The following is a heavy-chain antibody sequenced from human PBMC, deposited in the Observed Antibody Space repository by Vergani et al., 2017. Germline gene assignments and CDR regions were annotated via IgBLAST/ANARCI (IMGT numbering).Heavy chain of an antibody. CDR2: VDPEDGET. J-gene: IGHJ6*02. CDR3: ATPQTVTTGGMEV. D-gene: IGHD4-17*01. CDR1: GYTFTDHY. V-gene: IGHV1-69-2*01. Sequence: EVQLVQSGAEVKKPGATMKISCQVSGYTFTDHYMHWVQQAPGKGLEWIGLVDPEDGETIYAEKFKGRVTIAADTSTDTAHLELSSLRSEDTAVYYCATPQTVTTGGMEVWGQGTTVIVSS.